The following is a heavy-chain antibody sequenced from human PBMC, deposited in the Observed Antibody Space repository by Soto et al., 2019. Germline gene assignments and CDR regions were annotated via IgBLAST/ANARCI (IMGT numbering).Heavy chain of an antibody. CDR2: ISGSGGGT. CDR1: GFTFSSYA. CDR3: AKRPGDPYCSDGSCYYDY. Sequence: GGSLRLSCAASGFTFSSYAMNWVRQAPGKGLEWVSVISGSGGGTYYADSVRGRFTISRDNSKNTLYLQMNSLRAEDTAVYYCAKRPGDPYCSDGSCYYDYWGQGTLVTVSS. V-gene: IGHV3-23*01. D-gene: IGHD2-15*01. J-gene: IGHJ4*02.